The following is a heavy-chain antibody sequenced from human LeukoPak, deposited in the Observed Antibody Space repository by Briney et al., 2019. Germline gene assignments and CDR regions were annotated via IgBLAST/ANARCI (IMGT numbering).Heavy chain of an antibody. Sequence: PGGSLRLSCAASGFTFSPYSMNWIRQPPGKGLEWIGYIYYSGSTNYNPSLKSRVTISVDTSKNQFSLKLTSVTAADTAVYYCARARYGSGSYAFDYWGQGTLLTVSS. CDR2: IYYSGST. J-gene: IGHJ4*02. CDR1: GFTFSPYS. V-gene: IGHV4-59*13. CDR3: ARARYGSGSYAFDY. D-gene: IGHD3-10*01.